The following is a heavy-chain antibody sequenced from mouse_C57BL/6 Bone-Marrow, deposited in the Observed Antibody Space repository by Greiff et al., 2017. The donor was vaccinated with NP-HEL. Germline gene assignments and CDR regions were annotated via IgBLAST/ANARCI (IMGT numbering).Heavy chain of an antibody. CDR2: IYPGGGYT. D-gene: IGHD2-1*01. CDR3: ARTPFYWGYFDV. CDR1: GYTFTNYW. Sequence: VQLQQSGAELVRPGTSVKMSCKASGYTFTNYWIGWAKQRPGHGLEWIGDIYPGGGYTNYNEKFKGQATLTADKSSSTAYMQFSSLTSEDSAIYYGARTPFYWGYFDVWGTGTTVTVSS. V-gene: IGHV1-63*01. J-gene: IGHJ1*03.